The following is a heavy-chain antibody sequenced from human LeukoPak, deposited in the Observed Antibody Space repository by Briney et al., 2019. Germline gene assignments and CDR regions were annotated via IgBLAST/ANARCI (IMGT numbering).Heavy chain of an antibody. J-gene: IGHJ4*02. V-gene: IGHV4-31*03. Sequence: SETLSLTCTVSGGSISSGGYYWSWIRQHPGKGLEWIGYIYCSGSTYYNPSLKSRVTISVDTSKNQFSLKLSSVTAADTAVYYCARAYYYGSGSPPHFDYWGQGTLVTVSS. CDR2: IYCSGST. CDR3: ARAYYYGSGSPPHFDY. CDR1: GGSISSGGYY. D-gene: IGHD3-10*01.